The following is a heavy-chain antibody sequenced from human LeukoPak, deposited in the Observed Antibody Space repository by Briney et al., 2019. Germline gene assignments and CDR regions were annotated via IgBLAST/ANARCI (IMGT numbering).Heavy chain of an antibody. CDR1: GYTFTSYG. Sequence: ASVNVSCKASGYTFTSYGVTWVRQAPGQGLEWMGWISAYNGNTNYAQNVQGRVTMSRDTSTSTAYMELRSLRSDDTAVYYRARLDIVSILFDSWGQGTLVTVSS. V-gene: IGHV1-18*01. D-gene: IGHD5/OR15-5a*01. CDR2: ISAYNGNT. J-gene: IGHJ4*02. CDR3: ARLDIVSILFDS.